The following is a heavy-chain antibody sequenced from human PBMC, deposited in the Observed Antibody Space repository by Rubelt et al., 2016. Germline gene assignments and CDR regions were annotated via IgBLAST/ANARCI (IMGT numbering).Heavy chain of an antibody. CDR2: VYYSGST. CDR1: GGSISGSSYY. Sequence: QVQLQESGPGLVRPSETLSLTCTVSGGSISGSSYYWGWIRQPPGKGLEWIGSVYYSGSTYYNPSLKSRVTISLDTSKNQFSLKLGSVTAADTAVYYCARPDGVGTTWYWGQGTLVTVSS. V-gene: IGHV4-39*01. CDR3: ARPDGVGTTWY. D-gene: IGHD1-26*01. J-gene: IGHJ4*02.